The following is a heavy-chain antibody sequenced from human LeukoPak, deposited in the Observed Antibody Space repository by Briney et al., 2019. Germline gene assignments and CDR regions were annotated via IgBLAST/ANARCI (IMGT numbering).Heavy chain of an antibody. V-gene: IGHV4-39*01. CDR1: GGSISSSSYY. CDR3: ARWRYPGTYYDFWSGYGDAFDI. D-gene: IGHD3-3*01. Sequence: SETLSLTCTVSGGSISSSSYYWGWIRQPPGKGLEWIVSIYYSGSTYYNPSLKSRVTISVDTSKNQFSLKLSSVTAADTAVYYCARWRYPGTYYDFWSGYGDAFDIWGQGTMVTVSS. J-gene: IGHJ3*02. CDR2: IYYSGST.